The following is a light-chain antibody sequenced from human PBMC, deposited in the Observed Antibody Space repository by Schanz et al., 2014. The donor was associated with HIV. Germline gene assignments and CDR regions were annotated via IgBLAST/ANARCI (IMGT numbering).Light chain of an antibody. Sequence: EIVMTQSPGTLSVSPGERATLSCRASQTVSKNLAWYQQKPGQAPRLLIYGASTRVTGIPARFSGSGSGTEFTLTISSLQSEDFAVYYCQQYSSSPRTFGQGTKVEI. CDR1: QTVSKN. J-gene: IGKJ1*01. V-gene: IGKV3-15*01. CDR3: QQYSSSPRT. CDR2: GAS.